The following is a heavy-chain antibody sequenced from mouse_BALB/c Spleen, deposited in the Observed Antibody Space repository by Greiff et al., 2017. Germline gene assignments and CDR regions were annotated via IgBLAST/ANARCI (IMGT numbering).Heavy chain of an antibody. Sequence: VQLQESGPGLVQPSQSLSITCTVSGFSLTSYGVHWVRQSPGKGLEWLGVIWSGGSTDYNAAFISRLSISKDNSKSQVFFKMNSLQADDTAIYYCGRPIAYGSAMDYWGQGTSVTVSS. CDR3: GRPIAYGSAMDY. CDR1: GFSLTSYG. J-gene: IGHJ4*01. V-gene: IGHV2-4-1*01. D-gene: IGHD2-1*01. CDR2: IWSGGST.